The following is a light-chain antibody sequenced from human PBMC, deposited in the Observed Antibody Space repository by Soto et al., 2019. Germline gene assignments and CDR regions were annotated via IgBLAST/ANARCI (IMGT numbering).Light chain of an antibody. CDR1: SSDVGGYNY. J-gene: IGLJ2*01. V-gene: IGLV2-14*01. CDR2: EVN. Sequence: QSVLTQPASVSGSPGQPITISCTGTSSDVGGYNYVSWYQHHPGKAPKLMIYEVNNRPSGVSNRFSGSKSGNTASLTISGLQAEDEADYYCSSYTTSTTYVVFGGGTKLTVL. CDR3: SSYTTSTTYVV.